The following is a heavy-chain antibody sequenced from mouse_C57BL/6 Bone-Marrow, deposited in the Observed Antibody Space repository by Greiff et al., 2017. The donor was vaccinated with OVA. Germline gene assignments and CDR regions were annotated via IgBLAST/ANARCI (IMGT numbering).Heavy chain of an antibody. Sequence: VQLQQSGTVLARPGASVKMSCKTSGYTFTSYWMHWVKQRPGQGLEWIGAIYPGNSDTSYNQKFQGKAKLTAVTSASTAYMELSSLTNEDSAVYYCTRFYYYGSSPMYFDVWGTGTTVTVSS. CDR1: GYTFTSYW. V-gene: IGHV1-5*01. J-gene: IGHJ1*03. D-gene: IGHD1-1*01. CDR3: TRFYYYGSSPMYFDV. CDR2: IYPGNSDT.